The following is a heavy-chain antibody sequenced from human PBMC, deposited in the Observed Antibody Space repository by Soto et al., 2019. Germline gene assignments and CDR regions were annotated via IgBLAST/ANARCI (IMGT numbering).Heavy chain of an antibody. V-gene: IGHV1-69*13. D-gene: IGHD3-16*02. J-gene: IGHJ4*02. Sequence: SVKVSCKASGGTFSSYAISWVRQAPGQGLEWMGGIIPIFGTANYAQKFQGRVTITADESTSTAYMELSSLRSEDTAVYYCATHDFTFGGVIVGPDYWGQGTWSPSPQ. CDR3: ATHDFTFGGVIVGPDY. CDR1: GGTFSSYA. CDR2: IIPIFGTA.